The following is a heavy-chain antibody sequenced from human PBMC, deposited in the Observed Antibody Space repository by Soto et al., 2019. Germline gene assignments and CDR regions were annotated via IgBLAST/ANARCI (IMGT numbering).Heavy chain of an antibody. V-gene: IGHV4-34*01. D-gene: IGHD6-19*01. CDR3: ARHLYSGDSSGYYGY. Sequence: SETLSLTCAVYGGSFSGYYWSWIRQPPGKGLEWIGRVNHSGNTNYNPSLKSRVTISIDSSKNQLYLKLSSVTAADTAVYYCARHLYSGDSSGYYGYWGQGALVTVSS. CDR1: GGSFSGYY. J-gene: IGHJ4*02. CDR2: VNHSGNT.